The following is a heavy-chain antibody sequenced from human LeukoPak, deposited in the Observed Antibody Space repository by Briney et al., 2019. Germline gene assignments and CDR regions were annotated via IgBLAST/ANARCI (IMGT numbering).Heavy chain of an antibody. Sequence: SETLSLTCAVYGGSFSGYYWSWIRQPAGKGLEWIGRIYTSGSTNYNPSLKSRVTMSVDTSKNQFSLKLSSVTAADTAVYYCAREPKVVPAAQIDYYYYYMDVWGKGTTVTISS. J-gene: IGHJ6*03. CDR1: GGSFSGYY. D-gene: IGHD2-2*01. V-gene: IGHV4-4*07. CDR3: AREPKVVPAAQIDYYYYYMDV. CDR2: IYTSGST.